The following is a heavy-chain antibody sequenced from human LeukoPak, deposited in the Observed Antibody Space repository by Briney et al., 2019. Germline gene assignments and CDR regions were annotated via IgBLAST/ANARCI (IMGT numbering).Heavy chain of an antibody. V-gene: IGHV1-69*05. Sequence: GASVKVSCKASGGTFSSYAISWVLQAPGQGLEWMGGIIPIFGTANYAQKVQGRVTITTDESTSTAYMELSSLRSEDTAVYYCARDGARSNYGDYVGDYWGQGTLVTVSS. CDR2: IIPIFGTA. J-gene: IGHJ4*02. D-gene: IGHD4-17*01. CDR1: GGTFSSYA. CDR3: ARDGARSNYGDYVGDY.